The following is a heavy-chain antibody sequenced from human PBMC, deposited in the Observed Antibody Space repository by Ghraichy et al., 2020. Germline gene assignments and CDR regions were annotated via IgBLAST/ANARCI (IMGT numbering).Heavy chain of an antibody. J-gene: IGHJ4*02. V-gene: IGHV1-18*01. CDR2: ISAYNGKT. D-gene: IGHD3-22*01. Sequence: MGWISAYNGKTDYAQKLQGRVTMTTETSTSTAYMELRSLRSDDTAFYYCARDTPYDYYDNSRPDYWGQGTLVTVSS. CDR3: ARDTPYDYYDNSRPDY.